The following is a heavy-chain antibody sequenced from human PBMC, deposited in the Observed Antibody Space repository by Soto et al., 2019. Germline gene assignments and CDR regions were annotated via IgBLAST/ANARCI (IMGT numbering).Heavy chain of an antibody. Sequence: SVKVSCKASGGTFSSYAISWVRQAPGQGLEWMGGIIPIFGTANYAQKFQGRVTITADESTSTAYMELSSLRSEDTAVYYCARDRYSYGEQTLWGQGTLVTVSS. CDR2: IIPIFGTA. CDR1: GGTFSSYA. D-gene: IGHD5-18*01. CDR3: ARDRYSYGEQTL. V-gene: IGHV1-69*13. J-gene: IGHJ4*02.